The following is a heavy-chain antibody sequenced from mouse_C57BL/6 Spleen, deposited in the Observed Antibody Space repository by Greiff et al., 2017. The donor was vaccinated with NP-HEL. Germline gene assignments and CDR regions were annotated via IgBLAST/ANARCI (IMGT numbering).Heavy chain of an antibody. D-gene: IGHD4-1*01. V-gene: IGHV1-4*01. CDR1: GYTFTSYT. CDR3: ARWDPSRAWFAY. J-gene: IGHJ3*01. CDR2: INPSSGYT. Sequence: QVQLKESGAELARPGASVKMSCKASGYTFTSYTMHWVKQRPGQGLEWIGYINPSSGYTKYNQKFQDKATLTADKSSRTAYMQLSSLTSEDSAVYDWARWDPSRAWFAYWGQGTLVTVSA.